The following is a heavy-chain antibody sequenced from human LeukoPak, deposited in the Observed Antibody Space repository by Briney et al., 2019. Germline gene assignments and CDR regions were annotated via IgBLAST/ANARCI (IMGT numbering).Heavy chain of an antibody. CDR2: IYYSGGT. Sequence: SETLSLTCTLSVXSISLSNWRWIRQPPGKGLEWIVHIYYSGGTKYNPYPKCRVNIPLAKSKNQFSLNLRSVTSADTAVYYFAKYSSGWSFYFDYWGQGTLATVSS. J-gene: IGHJ4*02. D-gene: IGHD6-19*01. V-gene: IGHV4-59*08. CDR3: AKYSSGWSFYFDY. CDR1: VXSISLSN.